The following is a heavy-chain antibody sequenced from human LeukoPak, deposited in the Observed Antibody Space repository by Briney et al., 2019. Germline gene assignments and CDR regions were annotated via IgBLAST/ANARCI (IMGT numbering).Heavy chain of an antibody. CDR1: GFTFNSYA. Sequence: PGGSLRLSCAASGFTFNSYAMSWVRQAPGKGLEWVSGIGGSGGSTNYADSVKGRFTISRDNSKNTLYLQMNSLRAEDTAVYYCAKDSRYSGNYKAFDIWGQGTMVTVSS. J-gene: IGHJ3*02. D-gene: IGHD1-26*01. CDR3: AKDSRYSGNYKAFDI. CDR2: IGGSGGST. V-gene: IGHV3-23*01.